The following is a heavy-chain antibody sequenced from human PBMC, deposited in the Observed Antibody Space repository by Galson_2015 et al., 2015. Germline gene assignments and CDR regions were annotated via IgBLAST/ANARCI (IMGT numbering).Heavy chain of an antibody. Sequence: ATLSLPCTVSGGSISGYYWSWIRQPPGQGLEWIGYVHYSGSTNYNPSLKRRVTISQDTSKNQFSLKLSSVTAADTAVYFCARTTVDSSGPHFDYWGQGTLVTVSS. D-gene: IGHD3-22*01. CDR3: ARTTVDSSGPHFDY. CDR2: VHYSGST. CDR1: GGSISGYY. J-gene: IGHJ4*02. V-gene: IGHV4-59*01.